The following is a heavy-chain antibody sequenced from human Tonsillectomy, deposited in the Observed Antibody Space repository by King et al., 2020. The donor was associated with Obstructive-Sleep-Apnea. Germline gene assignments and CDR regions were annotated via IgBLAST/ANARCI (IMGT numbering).Heavy chain of an antibody. CDR2: ISYDGSNK. CDR1: GFTFSSYG. J-gene: IGHJ4*02. Sequence: VQLVESGGGVVQPGRSLRLSCAASGFTFSSYGMHWVRQAPGKGLEWLAVISYDGSNKYYADSVKGRFTISRDNSKNTLYLQMNSLRAEDTAVYYCAKDQPSTGGGGDYWGQGTLVTVSS. D-gene: IGHD7-27*01. V-gene: IGHV3-30*18. CDR3: AKDQPSTGGGGDY.